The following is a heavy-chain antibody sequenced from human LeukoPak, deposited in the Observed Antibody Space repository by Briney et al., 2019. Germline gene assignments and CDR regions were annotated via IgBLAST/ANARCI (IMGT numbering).Heavy chain of an antibody. CDR2: IKSKTDGGTT. D-gene: IGHD3-16*02. CDR1: GFTSNTYG. Sequence: GGSLRLSCTASGFTSNTYGMSWVRQAPGKGLEWVGRIKSKTDGGTTDYAAPVKGRFTISRDDSKNTLYLQMNSLKTEDTAVYYCTTRLTVTFGGVIAFDYWGQGTLVTVSS. CDR3: TTRLTVTFGGVIAFDY. J-gene: IGHJ4*02. V-gene: IGHV3-15*01.